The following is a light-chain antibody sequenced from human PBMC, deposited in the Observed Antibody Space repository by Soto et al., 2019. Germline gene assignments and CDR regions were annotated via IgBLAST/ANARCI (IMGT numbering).Light chain of an antibody. V-gene: IGKV3-20*01. Sequence: EIVLTQSPGTLSLSPGERATLSCRASQSVSSSYLAWYQQKPGQAPRLLIYGASSRATGIPDRFSGSRSGRDFTLTISRLEPEDFAVYYCQQYGSSRWTFGQGTKVEIK. CDR3: QQYGSSRWT. CDR2: GAS. J-gene: IGKJ1*01. CDR1: QSVSSSY.